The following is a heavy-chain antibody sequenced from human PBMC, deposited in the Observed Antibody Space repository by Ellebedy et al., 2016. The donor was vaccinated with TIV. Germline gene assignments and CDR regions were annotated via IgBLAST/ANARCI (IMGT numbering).Heavy chain of an antibody. D-gene: IGHD3-3*01. Sequence: MPSETLSLTCNVSGGSISIYHWNWIRQSPGKGLEWIGYVYYSGGTKYNPSLHSRVTMSVDTSKNQFSLKLRSVTAADTAVYYCARNDDSWSGYFDYWGPGNLVTVSS. CDR2: VYYSGGT. CDR3: ARNDDSWSGYFDY. V-gene: IGHV4-59*01. CDR1: GGSISIYH. J-gene: IGHJ4*02.